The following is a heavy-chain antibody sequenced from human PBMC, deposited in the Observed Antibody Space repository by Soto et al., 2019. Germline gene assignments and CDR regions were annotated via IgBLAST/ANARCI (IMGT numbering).Heavy chain of an antibody. V-gene: IGHV2-5*02. CDR1: EFALSTTGVG. Sequence: QITLRESGPPLVKPTQTLTLTCTFSEFALSTTGVGVGWIRQPPGKALEWLALIYWDDDKRYSPSLKSRLTITKDTSKNQLVLTMTNMDPVDTATYSCAHTGDYYYFDYWGQGTLVTVSS. CDR3: AHTGDYYYFDY. J-gene: IGHJ4*02. D-gene: IGHD4-17*01. CDR2: IYWDDDK.